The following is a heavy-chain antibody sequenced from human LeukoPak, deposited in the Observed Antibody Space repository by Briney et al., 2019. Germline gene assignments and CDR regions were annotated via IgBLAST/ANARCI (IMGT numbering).Heavy chain of an antibody. V-gene: IGHV1-18*01. Sequence: ASVKVSCKASGYTFTSYGISWVRQAPGQGLEWMGWISAYNGNTNYVQKLQGRVTMTTDTPTSTAYMELRSLRSDDTAVYYCARDTVVAAKDVWFDPWGQGTLVTVSS. CDR3: ARDTVVAAKDVWFDP. J-gene: IGHJ5*02. CDR2: ISAYNGNT. CDR1: GYTFTSYG. D-gene: IGHD2-15*01.